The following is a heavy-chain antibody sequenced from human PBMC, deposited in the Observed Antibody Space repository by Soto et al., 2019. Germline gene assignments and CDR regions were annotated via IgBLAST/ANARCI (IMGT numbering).Heavy chain of an antibody. V-gene: IGHV3-11*01. CDR1: GLPFSYYY. CDR2: ISSSGSTI. Sequence: PGVSLRLSCAASGLPFSYYYMSWIRQAPGKGLEWVSYISSSGSTIYYADSVKGRFTISRDNAKNSLYLQMNSLRAEDTAVYYCARPPRYYYYYMDVWGKGTTVTVSS. CDR3: ARPPRYYYYYMDV. J-gene: IGHJ6*03.